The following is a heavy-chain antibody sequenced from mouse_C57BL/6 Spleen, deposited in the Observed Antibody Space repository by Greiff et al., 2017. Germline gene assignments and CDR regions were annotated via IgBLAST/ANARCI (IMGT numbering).Heavy chain of an antibody. Sequence: DVKLQESGPGLVKPSQSLSLTCSVTGYSITSGYYWNWIRQFPGNKLEWMGYISYDGSNNYNPSLKNRISITRDTSKNQFFLKLNSVTTEDTATYYCARGGTTVKGYFDVWGTGTTVTVSS. CDR2: ISYDGSN. D-gene: IGHD1-1*01. V-gene: IGHV3-6*01. CDR1: GYSITSGYY. CDR3: ARGGTTVKGYFDV. J-gene: IGHJ1*03.